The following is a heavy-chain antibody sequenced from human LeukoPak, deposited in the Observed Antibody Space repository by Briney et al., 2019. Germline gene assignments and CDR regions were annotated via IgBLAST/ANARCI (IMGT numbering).Heavy chain of an antibody. Sequence: PGGSLRLSCAASRFTFSSYAMSWVRQAPGRGLEWVSTIGGTGDRTYYAGSVKGRFTISRDNSMDTLFLQMNSLKAEDTAVYYCAKDPVVYHGGSGWHYFDYWGQGTLVTVSS. J-gene: IGHJ4*02. CDR2: IGGTGDRT. V-gene: IGHV3-23*01. D-gene: IGHD6-19*01. CDR1: RFTFSSYA. CDR3: AKDPVVYHGGSGWHYFDY.